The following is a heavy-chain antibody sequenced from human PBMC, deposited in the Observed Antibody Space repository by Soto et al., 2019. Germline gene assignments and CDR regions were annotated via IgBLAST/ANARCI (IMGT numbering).Heavy chain of an antibody. D-gene: IGHD2-15*01. CDR3: ATEFSIAHIIYFDF. Sequence: QVQLQESGPGRVKPSETLSLTCTVSRFSFSIDRYYWPWLRQSPGKGLEWIGYISHTGFTKYKPSLESRVPISEDTAKNQFALKLRSVTSADTSVYYCATEFSIAHIIYFDFWGQGTLVAVSS. CDR2: ISHTGFT. V-gene: IGHV4-61*01. J-gene: IGHJ4*01. CDR1: RFSFSIDRYY.